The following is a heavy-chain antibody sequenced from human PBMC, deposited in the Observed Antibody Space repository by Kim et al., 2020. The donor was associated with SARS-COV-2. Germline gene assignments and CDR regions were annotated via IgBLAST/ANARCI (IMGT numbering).Heavy chain of an antibody. CDR3: ARDHPRSGSRRPYFDY. CDR1: GYTFTSYG. CDR2: ISAYNGNT. D-gene: IGHD3-10*01. V-gene: IGHV1-18*01. Sequence: ASVKVSCKASGYTFTSYGISWVRQAPGQGLEWMGWISAYNGNTNYAQKLQGRVTMTTDTSTSTAYMELRSLRSDDTAVYYCARDHPRSGSRRPYFDYWGQGPLVTVSS. J-gene: IGHJ4*02.